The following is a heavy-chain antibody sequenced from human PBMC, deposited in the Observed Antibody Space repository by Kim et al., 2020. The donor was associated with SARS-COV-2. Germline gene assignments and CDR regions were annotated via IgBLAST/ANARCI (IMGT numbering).Heavy chain of an antibody. CDR3: AKPAMVRGVFGDAFDI. D-gene: IGHD3-10*01. V-gene: IGHV3-9*01. Sequence: SGKGRFTISRDNAKNSLYLQMNSLRAEDTALYYCAKPAMVRGVFGDAFDIWGQRTMVTVSS. J-gene: IGHJ3*02.